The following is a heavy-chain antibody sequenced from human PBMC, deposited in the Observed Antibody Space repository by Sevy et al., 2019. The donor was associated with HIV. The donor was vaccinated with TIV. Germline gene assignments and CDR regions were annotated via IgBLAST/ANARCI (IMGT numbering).Heavy chain of an antibody. D-gene: IGHD2-8*01. J-gene: IGHJ4*02. V-gene: IGHV3-23*01. CDR2: LFFGCGEI. Sequence: GGSLRLSCAASGFTFSKYSMSWVRQPPGKGLEWVSTLFFGCGEINYADSVKGRFTISRDYSKSSVYLQMNNLRPEDTAVYYCAREGCTKPHDYWGQGTLVTVSS. CDR3: AREGCTKPHDY. CDR1: GFTFSKYS.